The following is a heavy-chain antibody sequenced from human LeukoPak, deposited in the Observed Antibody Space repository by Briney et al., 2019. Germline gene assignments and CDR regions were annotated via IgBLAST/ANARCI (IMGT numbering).Heavy chain of an antibody. J-gene: IGHJ5*02. CDR1: GYTFTSYD. D-gene: IGHD3-9*01. V-gene: IGHV1-8*02. CDR3: ARDQRTSYFDWFKVWFDP. CDR2: MNPNSGNT. Sequence: ASVKVSCKASGYTFTSYDINWVRQATGQGLEWMGWMNPNSGNTGYAQKLQGRVTMTTDTSTSTAYMELRSLRSDDTAVYYCARDQRTSYFDWFKVWFDPWGQGTLVTVSS.